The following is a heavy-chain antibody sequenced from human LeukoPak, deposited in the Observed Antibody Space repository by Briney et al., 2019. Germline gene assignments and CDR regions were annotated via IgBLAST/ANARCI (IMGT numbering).Heavy chain of an antibody. D-gene: IGHD6-6*01. CDR1: GFTFSSYS. Sequence: GGSLRLSCAASGFTFSSYSMNWVRQAPGKGLEWVSYISSSSSSMYYADSVKGRFTISRDSAKNSLYLQMNSLRAEDTAVYYCAREYSSSSGRSFDYWGQGTLVIVSS. CDR3: AREYSSSSGRSFDY. J-gene: IGHJ4*02. CDR2: ISSSSSSM. V-gene: IGHV3-48*01.